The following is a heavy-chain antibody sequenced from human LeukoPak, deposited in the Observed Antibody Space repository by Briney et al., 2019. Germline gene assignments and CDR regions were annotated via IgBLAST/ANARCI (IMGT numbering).Heavy chain of an antibody. Sequence: GSLRLSCAASGFTFSSYAMSWVRQAPGKGLEWVSAISGSGGSTYCADSVKGRFTISRDNSKNTLYLQMNSLRAKDTAVYYCAKDYLWSPSDYWGQGTLVTVSS. D-gene: IGHD2-8*02. CDR1: GFTFSSYA. CDR2: ISGSGGST. CDR3: AKDYLWSPSDY. J-gene: IGHJ4*02. V-gene: IGHV3-23*01.